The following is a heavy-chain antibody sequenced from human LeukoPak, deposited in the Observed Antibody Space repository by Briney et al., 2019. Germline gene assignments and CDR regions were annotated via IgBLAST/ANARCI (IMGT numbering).Heavy chain of an antibody. V-gene: IGHV3-64D*06. D-gene: IGHD4-17*01. J-gene: IGHJ4*02. CDR3: TYGDATFDY. Sequence: GGSLTLSCSPCGLTFSSYAMQWLRQARGRGLEYVSAISSNGGRTYYGDCVKGRLNISRDNSKNTLYLQMSSLRAEDTAVYYCTYGDATFDYWGQGTLVTVSS. CDR2: ISSNGGRT. CDR1: GLTFSSYA.